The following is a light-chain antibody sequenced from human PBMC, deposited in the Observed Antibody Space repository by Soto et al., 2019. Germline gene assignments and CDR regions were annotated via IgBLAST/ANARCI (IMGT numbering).Light chain of an antibody. J-gene: IGLJ1*01. CDR3: YSYTSISTSLFV. V-gene: IGLV2-23*02. Sequence: QSALTQPASVSGSPGQSITISCTGTSRDIGTSNLVSWYQQYPGKAPKLIIYEVTNRPSGISNRFSGSKSGTTASLTISGLQPEDEADYYCYSYTSISTSLFVFGTGTKLTVL. CDR1: SRDIGTSNL. CDR2: EVT.